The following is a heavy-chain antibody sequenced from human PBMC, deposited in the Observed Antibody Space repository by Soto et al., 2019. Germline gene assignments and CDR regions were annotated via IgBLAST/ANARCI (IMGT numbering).Heavy chain of an antibody. CDR1: GGSFSGYY. D-gene: IGHD5-12*01. V-gene: IGHV4-34*01. CDR3: AREGIYSGYDHLGTIDY. J-gene: IGHJ4*02. Sequence: PSETLSLTCAVYGGSFSGYYWSWIREPPGKGLEWIGEINHSGSTNCNPSLKSRVTISVDTSKNQFSLKLSSVTAADTAVYYCAREGIYSGYDHLGTIDYWGKGTLVTVSS. CDR2: INHSGST.